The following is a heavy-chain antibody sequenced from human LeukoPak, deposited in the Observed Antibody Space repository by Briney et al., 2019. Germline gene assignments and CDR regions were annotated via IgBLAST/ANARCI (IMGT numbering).Heavy chain of an antibody. Sequence: GGSLRLSCAASGFTFSNYEMNWVRQAPGKGLEWVANIKEDGSEKNYVDSVKGRFTISRDNAKNSLYLQMNSLRAEDTGVYYCARDKYCSDDNCDGGSKFDYWGQGTLVTVSS. D-gene: IGHD2-15*01. CDR3: ARDKYCSDDNCDGGSKFDY. CDR1: GFTFSNYE. V-gene: IGHV3-7*01. CDR2: IKEDGSEK. J-gene: IGHJ4*02.